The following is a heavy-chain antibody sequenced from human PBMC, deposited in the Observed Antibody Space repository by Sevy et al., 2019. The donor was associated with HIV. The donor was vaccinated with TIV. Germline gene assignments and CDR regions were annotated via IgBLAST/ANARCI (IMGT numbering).Heavy chain of an antibody. D-gene: IGHD6-19*01. CDR2: ISGTGSIT. CDR3: AKGSHNTGWFPDY. J-gene: IGHJ4*02. CDR1: GFTISTYW. V-gene: IGHV3-23*01. Sequence: GGSLRLSCAASGFTISTYWVTWVRQAPGKGLEWVSPISGTGSITYYADSVRGRFTISRDNSNNMLYLQMNSLRAEDTAVYFCAKGSHNTGWFPDYWGQGTLVTVSS.